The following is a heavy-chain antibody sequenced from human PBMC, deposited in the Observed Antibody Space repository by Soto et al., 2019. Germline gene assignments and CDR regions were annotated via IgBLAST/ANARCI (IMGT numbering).Heavy chain of an antibody. J-gene: IGHJ5*02. CDR3: ARVGPWVPYYYDSSPYTFENWFDP. CDR2: IYHGGST. D-gene: IGHD3-22*01. CDR1: GGSITSSY. V-gene: IGHV4-59*08. Sequence: SETLSLTCTVPGGSITSSYWSWIRQPPGKGLEWIGSIYHGGSTYYNPSLNSRVTLSIDMTNNHVSLILNSVTAADTAVYYCARVGPWVPYYYDSSPYTFENWFDPWGQGTLVTVSS.